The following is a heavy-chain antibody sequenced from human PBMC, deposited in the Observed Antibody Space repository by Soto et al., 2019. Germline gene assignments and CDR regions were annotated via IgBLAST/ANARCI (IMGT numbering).Heavy chain of an antibody. CDR2: IYSSGST. Sequence: SETLSLTCTVSGDSISSGNKYWSWIRQPPGKGLEWIGYIYSSGSTYYNPSPKSRLSISLHTSDNQFSLKFDSVTDADSAVYYCARVPSPFDYYYAMDVWGHGTTVTVSS. CDR1: GDSISSGNKY. D-gene: IGHD3-16*01. V-gene: IGHV4-30-4*01. J-gene: IGHJ6*02. CDR3: ARVPSPFDYYYAMDV.